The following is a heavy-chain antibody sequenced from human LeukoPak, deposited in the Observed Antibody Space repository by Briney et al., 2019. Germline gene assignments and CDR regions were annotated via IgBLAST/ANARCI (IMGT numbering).Heavy chain of an antibody. CDR2: IYSGGST. V-gene: IGHV3-53*04. Sequence: GGSLRLSCAASGFTVSSNYMSWVRQAPGKGLEGVSVIYSGGSTYYADSVKGRFTISRHNSKNTLYLQMNSLRAEDTAVYYCARINSSSRYYYGMDVWGQGTTVTVSS. J-gene: IGHJ6*02. CDR1: GFTVSSNY. D-gene: IGHD6-13*01. CDR3: ARINSSSRYYYGMDV.